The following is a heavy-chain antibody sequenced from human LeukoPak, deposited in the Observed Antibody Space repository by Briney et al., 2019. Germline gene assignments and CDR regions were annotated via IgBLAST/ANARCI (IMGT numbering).Heavy chain of an antibody. CDR2: ISYDGSNK. Sequence: GGSLRLSCAASGFTFSSYAMHWVRLAPGKGLEWVAVISYDGSNKYYADSVKGRFTISRDNSKNTLYLQMNSLRTEDTAVYYCARDPMVRGVIITSFDFWGQGTLVTVSS. CDR1: GFTFSSYA. D-gene: IGHD3-10*01. CDR3: ARDPMVRGVIITSFDF. V-gene: IGHV3-30-3*01. J-gene: IGHJ4*02.